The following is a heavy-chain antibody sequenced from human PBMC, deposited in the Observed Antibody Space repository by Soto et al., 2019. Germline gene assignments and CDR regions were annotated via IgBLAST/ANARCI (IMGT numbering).Heavy chain of an antibody. V-gene: IGHV4-59*01. CDR2: IYYSGST. Sequence: SETLSLTGTVSGGSISSYYWSWIWQPPGKGLEWIGYIYYSGSTNYNPSLKSRVTISVDTSKNQFSLKLSSVTAADTAVYYCARGQQWRDAFDIWGQGTMVTVSS. D-gene: IGHD6-19*01. CDR3: ARGQQWRDAFDI. CDR1: GGSISSYY. J-gene: IGHJ3*02.